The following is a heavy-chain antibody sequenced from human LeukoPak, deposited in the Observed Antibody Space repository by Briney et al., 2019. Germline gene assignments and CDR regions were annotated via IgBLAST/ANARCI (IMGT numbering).Heavy chain of an antibody. Sequence: SETLSLTCTVSGDSISRGGYYWSWIRQPPGKGMEWLGYIYHSGRTYYNPSLKNRVTISVYRSKTQSSLKLSSVTAADTAVYYCARAPGARWLTGTHGYNWFDPWGQGTLVTVSS. CDR3: ARAPGARWLTGTHGYNWFDP. V-gene: IGHV4-30-2*01. CDR1: GDSISRGGYY. J-gene: IGHJ5*02. D-gene: IGHD1-7*01. CDR2: IYHSGRT.